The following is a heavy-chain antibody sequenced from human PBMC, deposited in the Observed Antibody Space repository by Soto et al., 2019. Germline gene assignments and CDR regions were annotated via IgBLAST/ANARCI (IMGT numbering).Heavy chain of an antibody. CDR3: ARSFRTIVVVPAGNYYYYMDV. CDR1: GFTFSSYG. D-gene: IGHD2-2*01. J-gene: IGHJ6*03. V-gene: IGHV3-33*01. CDR2: IWYDGSNK. Sequence: QVQLVESGGGVVQPGRSLRLSCAASGFTFSSYGMHWVRQAPGKGLEWVAVIWYDGSNKYYADSVKGRFTISRDNSKNTLYLQMNSLRAEDTAVYYCARSFRTIVVVPAGNYYYYMDVWGKGTTVTVSS.